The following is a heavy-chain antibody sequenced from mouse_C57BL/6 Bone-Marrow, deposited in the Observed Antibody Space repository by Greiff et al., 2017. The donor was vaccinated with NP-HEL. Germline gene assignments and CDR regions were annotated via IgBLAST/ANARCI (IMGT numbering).Heavy chain of an antibody. CDR1: GYSFTSYY. Sequence: QVQLQQSGPELVKPGASVKISCKASGYSFTSYYIHWVKQRPGQGLEWIGWIYPGSGNTKYNEKFKGKATLTADTSSSTAYMQLSSLTSEDSAVYYCDRSYYGNYRFDYWGQGTTLTVSS. CDR2: IYPGSGNT. V-gene: IGHV1-66*01. J-gene: IGHJ2*01. CDR3: DRSYYGNYRFDY. D-gene: IGHD2-10*01.